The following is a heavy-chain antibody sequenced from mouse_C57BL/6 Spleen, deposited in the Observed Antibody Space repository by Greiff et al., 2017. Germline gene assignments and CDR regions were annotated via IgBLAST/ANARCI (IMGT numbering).Heavy chain of an antibody. V-gene: IGHV5-9*01. D-gene: IGHD1-1*01. CDR3: ARQPYYYGSSYPDWYFDV. Sequence: EVKLMESGGGLVKPGGSLKLSCAASGFTFSSYTMSWVRQTPEKRLEWVATISGGGGNTYYPDSVKGRFTISRDNAKNTLYLQMSSLRSEDTALYYCARQPYYYGSSYPDWYFDVWGTGTTVTVSS. CDR1: GFTFSSYT. J-gene: IGHJ1*03. CDR2: ISGGGGNT.